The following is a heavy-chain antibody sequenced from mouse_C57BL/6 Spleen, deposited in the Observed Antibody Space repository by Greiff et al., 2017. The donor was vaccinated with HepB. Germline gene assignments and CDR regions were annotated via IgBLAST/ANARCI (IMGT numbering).Heavy chain of an antibody. V-gene: IGHV3-6*01. Sequence: EVQLQQSGPGLVKPSQSLSLTCSVTGYSITSGYYWNWIRQFPGNKLEWMGYISYDGSNNYNPSLKNRISITRDTSKNQFFLKLNSVTTEDTATYYCARGEDYYGRGKGFDYWGQGTTLTVSS. CDR1: GYSITSGYY. J-gene: IGHJ2*01. CDR2: ISYDGSN. D-gene: IGHD1-1*01. CDR3: ARGEDYYGRGKGFDY.